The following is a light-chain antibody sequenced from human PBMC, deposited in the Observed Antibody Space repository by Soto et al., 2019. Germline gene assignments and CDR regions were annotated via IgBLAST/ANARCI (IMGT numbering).Light chain of an antibody. CDR2: GNI. Sequence: QSVLTQPASVSGSPGQSITISCTGTSGDIGSYNRVSWYQQRPGTAPKLLIFGNINRPSGVPDRFSGSKSGTSASLAITGLQAEDEGDYYCQSYDSTLSARYVFGTGTKVTVL. J-gene: IGLJ1*01. CDR3: QSYDSTLSARYV. CDR1: SGDIGSYNR. V-gene: IGLV1-40*01.